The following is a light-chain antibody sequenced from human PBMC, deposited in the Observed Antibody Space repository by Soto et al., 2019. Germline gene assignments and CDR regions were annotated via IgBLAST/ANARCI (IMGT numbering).Light chain of an antibody. J-gene: IGLJ2*01. V-gene: IGLV1-44*01. CDR1: SSNIGSNP. CDR3: VVWDDRLYGPV. Sequence: QSVLTQPPSASGTPGQRVTISCSGSSSNIGSNPVNWYQQVPGTAPKLLVYNSNQGPSEVPDRFSGSKSGTSASLAISGLQSDDEGDYYCVVWDDRLYGPVFGGGTKLTVL. CDR2: NSN.